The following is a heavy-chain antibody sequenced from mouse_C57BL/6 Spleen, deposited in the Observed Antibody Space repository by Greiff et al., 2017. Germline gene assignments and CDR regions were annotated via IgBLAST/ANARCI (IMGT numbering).Heavy chain of an antibody. CDR3: ARRSYWYFDV. Sequence: VQLQESGAELVRPGASVKLSCKASGYTFTDYYINWVKQRPGQGLEWIARIYPGSGITYYNEKFKGKATLTAEKSSSTAYMQLSSLTSEDSAVYFCARRSYWYFDVWGTGTTVTVSS. CDR2: IYPGSGIT. CDR1: GYTFTDYY. V-gene: IGHV1-76*01. J-gene: IGHJ1*03.